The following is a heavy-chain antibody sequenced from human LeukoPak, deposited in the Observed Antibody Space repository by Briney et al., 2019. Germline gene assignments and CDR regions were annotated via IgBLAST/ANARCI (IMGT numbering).Heavy chain of an antibody. D-gene: IGHD2-2*01. J-gene: IGHJ4*01. CDR2: ITTSSSYT. Sequence: GGSLRLSCAASGFTFSDNYMYWIRQAPGKGLEWVCYITTSSSYTNYADSVKGRFTISRDNAKNSLYLQMNSLRAEDTAVYYCARGRYPYYFDYWGQGTLVTVSS. CDR3: ARGRYPYYFDY. CDR1: GFTFSDNY. V-gene: IGHV3-11*06.